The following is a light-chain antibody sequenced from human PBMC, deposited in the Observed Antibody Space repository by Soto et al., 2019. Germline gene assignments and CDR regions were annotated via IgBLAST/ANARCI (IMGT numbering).Light chain of an antibody. CDR2: EVT. CDR3: SSYTSSSTLV. V-gene: IGLV2-14*01. J-gene: IGLJ1*01. CDR1: ASDFNEFDY. Sequence: QSALTQPASVSGSPGRSITISCAGPASDFNEFDYVSWYQQHPGTAPKLIIYEVTHRPSGISGRFSGSKSGNAASLTISRLQTEDEADYYCSSYTSSSTLVFGTGTKVTVL.